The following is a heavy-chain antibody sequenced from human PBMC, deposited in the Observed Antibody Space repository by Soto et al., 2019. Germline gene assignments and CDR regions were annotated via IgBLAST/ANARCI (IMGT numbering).Heavy chain of an antibody. CDR2: IYHSGST. CDR1: GGSISSGGYS. Sequence: QLQLQESGSGLVKPSQTLSLTCAVSGGSISSGGYSWSWIRQPPGKGLEWIGYIYHSGSTYYNPSLKSRVTISVDRSKNQFSLKLSSVTAADTAVYYCARGRVHYDFWSGHNWFDPWGQGTLVTVSS. V-gene: IGHV4-30-2*01. J-gene: IGHJ5*02. D-gene: IGHD3-3*01. CDR3: ARGRVHYDFWSGHNWFDP.